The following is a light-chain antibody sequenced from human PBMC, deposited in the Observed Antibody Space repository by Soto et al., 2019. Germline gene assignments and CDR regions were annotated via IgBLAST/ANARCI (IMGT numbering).Light chain of an antibody. Sequence: QSVLXQPASVSGSPGQSITISCTGTSSDVGGYNYVSWYQQHPGKAPKLMIYDVSNRPSGVSNRFSGSKSGNTASLTISGLQAEDEADYYCSSYTSSSTQVFGGGTKVTVL. CDR1: SSDVGGYNY. V-gene: IGLV2-14*01. CDR2: DVS. J-gene: IGLJ2*01. CDR3: SSYTSSSTQV.